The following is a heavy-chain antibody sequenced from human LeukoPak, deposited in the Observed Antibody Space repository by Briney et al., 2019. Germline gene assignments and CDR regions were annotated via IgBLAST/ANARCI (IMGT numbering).Heavy chain of an antibody. CDR3: AKDERSSGYFLDY. J-gene: IGHJ4*02. CDR2: ISSTSTTI. CDR1: GFTFSDYY. V-gene: IGHV3-11*01. Sequence: PGGSLRLSCAASGFTFSDYYMSWIRQAPGKGLAWVSYISSTSTTIYYADSLKGRFTISRDNFKNTLYLQMNSLRAEDTAVYYCAKDERSSGYFLDYWGQGTLVIVSS. D-gene: IGHD3-22*01.